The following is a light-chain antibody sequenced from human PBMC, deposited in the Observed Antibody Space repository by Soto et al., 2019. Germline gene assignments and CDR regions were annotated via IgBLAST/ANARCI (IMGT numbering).Light chain of an antibody. J-gene: IGKJ1*01. CDR2: GAS. CDR1: QTVIHSY. Sequence: EIVLTQSPGTLSLSPGERATLSCRASQTVIHSYLAWYQQKPGQAPRLLIYGASSRATGIPDRFSGSGSGTDFTLTISRLEPEDFAVYYCQQYGSSPQAFGQGTKVDI. CDR3: QQYGSSPQA. V-gene: IGKV3-20*01.